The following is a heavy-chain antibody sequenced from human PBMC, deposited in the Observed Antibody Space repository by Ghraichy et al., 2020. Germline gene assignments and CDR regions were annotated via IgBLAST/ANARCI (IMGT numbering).Heavy chain of an antibody. CDR2: IWYDGSNE. D-gene: IGHD2-15*01. J-gene: IGHJ6*02. CDR3: ARDRVVAVRLRDYYYGMDV. V-gene: IGHV3-33*01. Sequence: GGSLRLSCAASGFTFSSYGMYWVRQAPGKGLEWVAVIWYDGSNENYADSVKGRFTISRDNSKNTLYLQMNSLRAEDTAVYYCARDRVVAVRLRDYYYGMDVWGQGTTVTVSS. CDR1: GFTFSSYG.